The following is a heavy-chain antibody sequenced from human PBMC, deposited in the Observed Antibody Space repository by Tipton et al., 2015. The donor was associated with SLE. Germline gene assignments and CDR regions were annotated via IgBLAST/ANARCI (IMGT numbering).Heavy chain of an antibody. CDR2: IYRSGET. D-gene: IGHD6-19*01. Sequence: TLSLTCTVSGDSINGYFWSWIRQPPGKGLEWIGYIYRSGETNYNPSLRGRVTMSVDTSKNQFSLKLSSVTAADTAVYYCARDGYSSGWDGDFDYWGQGILVTVSS. V-gene: IGHV4-4*08. J-gene: IGHJ4*02. CDR1: GDSINGYF. CDR3: ARDGYSSGWDGDFDY.